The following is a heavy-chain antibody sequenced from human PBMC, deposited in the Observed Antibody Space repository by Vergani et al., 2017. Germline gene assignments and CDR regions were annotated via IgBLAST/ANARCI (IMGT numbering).Heavy chain of an antibody. CDR3: ASLIVGDYGGLDY. Sequence: QVQLVQSGAEVKKPGSSVKVSCKASGGTFSSYTISWVRQAPGQGLEWMGRIIPILGIANYAQKFQGRVTITADKSTSTAYMELSSLRSEDPAVYYCASLIVGDYGGLDYWGQGTLVTVSS. V-gene: IGHV1-69*02. CDR1: GGTFSSYT. CDR2: IIPILGIA. J-gene: IGHJ4*02. D-gene: IGHD1-26*01.